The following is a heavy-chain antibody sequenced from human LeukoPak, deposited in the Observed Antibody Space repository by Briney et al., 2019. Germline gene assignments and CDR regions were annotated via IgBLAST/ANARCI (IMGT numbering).Heavy chain of an antibody. J-gene: IGHJ4*02. CDR1: SGSFSGYY. Sequence: PSETLSLTCAVYSGSFSGYYWSWIRQPPGKGLEWIGEIYHSGSTNYNPSLKSRVTISVDTPMNQFSLKLNSVTAADTAVYYCARGFATMVRGVVLDFWGQGTLVTVSS. V-gene: IGHV4-34*01. D-gene: IGHD3-10*01. CDR2: IYHSGST. CDR3: ARGFATMVRGVVLDF.